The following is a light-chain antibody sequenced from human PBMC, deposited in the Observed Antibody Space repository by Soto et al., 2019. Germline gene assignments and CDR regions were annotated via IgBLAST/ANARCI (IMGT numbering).Light chain of an antibody. CDR3: QQYGSSPPYT. J-gene: IGKJ2*01. CDR2: GSS. Sequence: EVVLTQSPGTLSLSPGERATLSCRASQSVRNNYLAWYQQKPGQSPKLLIFGSSDRATGIPDRFSGSGSGTDFTLTISRLEPEDFAVYYCQQYGSSPPYTFGQGTKLDIK. V-gene: IGKV3-20*01. CDR1: QSVRNNY.